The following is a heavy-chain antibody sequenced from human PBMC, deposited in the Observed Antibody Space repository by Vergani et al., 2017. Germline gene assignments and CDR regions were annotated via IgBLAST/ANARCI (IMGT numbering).Heavy chain of an antibody. J-gene: IGHJ4*02. CDR1: GYCFTSYW. CDR3: TRNVPCGDGACLHFDH. D-gene: IGHD2-21*01. CDR2: IYPGDSDT. Sequence: EVQLVQSGAEVKKPGESLKISCKGSGYCFTSYWIGWVRQMPGKGLEWMGNIYPGDSDTRYSTSFQGQVTISADKSISTAYLQWSSLKASDTSMYYCTRNVPCGDGACLHFDHWGQGTQVTVSS. V-gene: IGHV5-51*01.